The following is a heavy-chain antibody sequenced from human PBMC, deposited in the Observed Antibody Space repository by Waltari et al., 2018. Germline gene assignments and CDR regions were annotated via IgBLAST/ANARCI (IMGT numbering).Heavy chain of an antibody. CDR3: ARDRGYCGGDCYKNLDY. CDR2: IKKDGGDT. CDR1: GLTFSDYW. D-gene: IGHD2-21*01. J-gene: IGHJ4*02. V-gene: IGHV3-7*01. Sequence: EVQLVESGGGLVQPGGSLRLSCAASGLTFSDYWMTWVRQAPGEGLEWVANIKKDGGDTYYVDSVKGRFTVSRDNAKNSLYLQMSSLRGEDTAVYYCARDRGYCGGDCYKNLDYWGQGTLVAVSS.